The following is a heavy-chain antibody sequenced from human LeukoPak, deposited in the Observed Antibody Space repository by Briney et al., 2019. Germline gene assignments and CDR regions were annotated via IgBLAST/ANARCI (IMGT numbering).Heavy chain of an antibody. D-gene: IGHD1-26*01. V-gene: IGHV1-2*02. CDR2: INPNSGGT. Sequence: ASVKVSCKASGYTFTGYYMHWVRQAPGQGLEWMGWINPNSGGTNHAQKFQGRVTMTRDTSISTAYMELSRLRSDDTAVYYCAREGLLGATYYWGQGTLVTVSS. CDR3: AREGLLGATYY. CDR1: GYTFTGYY. J-gene: IGHJ4*02.